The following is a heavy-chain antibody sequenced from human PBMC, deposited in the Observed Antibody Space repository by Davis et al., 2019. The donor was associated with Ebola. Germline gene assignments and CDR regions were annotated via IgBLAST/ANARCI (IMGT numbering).Heavy chain of an antibody. Sequence: SETLSLTCTLSGGSISGYYLTWIRQPPGKGLEWVGYMYYGQGTNYNPSLKSQVTISVDTSKNQFSLKLSSVTAADTAVYYCARVRYYPFYYGMDVWGKGTTVTVSS. J-gene: IGHJ6*04. V-gene: IGHV4-59*01. CDR2: MYYGQGT. CDR1: GGSISGYY. CDR3: ARVRYYPFYYGMDV. D-gene: IGHD3-16*02.